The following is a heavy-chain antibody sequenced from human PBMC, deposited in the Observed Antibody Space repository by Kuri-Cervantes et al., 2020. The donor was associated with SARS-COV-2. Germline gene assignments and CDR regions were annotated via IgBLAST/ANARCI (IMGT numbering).Heavy chain of an antibody. D-gene: IGHD7-27*01. CDR3: ARDLRLGKSLDY. CDR1: GFTFSNAW. J-gene: IGHJ4*02. V-gene: IGHV3-23*01. Sequence: GSLRLSCAASGFTFSNAWMSWVRQAPGKGLEWVSAISGSGGSTYYADSVKGRFTIPRDNSKNTLYLQMNSLRAEDTAVYYCARDLRLGKSLDYWGQGTLVTVSS. CDR2: ISGSGGST.